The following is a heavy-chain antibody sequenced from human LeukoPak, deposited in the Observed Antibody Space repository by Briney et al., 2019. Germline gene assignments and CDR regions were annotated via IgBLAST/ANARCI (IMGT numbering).Heavy chain of an antibody. Sequence: GGSLRLSCAAFGFTVSSNYMSWVRQAPGKGLEWVSVIYSGGSTYYADSVKGRFTISRDNSKNTLYLQMNSLRAEDTAVYYCAKEGRDYGMDVWGQGTTVTVSS. V-gene: IGHV3-66*01. J-gene: IGHJ6*02. CDR1: GFTVSSNY. CDR2: IYSGGST. CDR3: AKEGRDYGMDV.